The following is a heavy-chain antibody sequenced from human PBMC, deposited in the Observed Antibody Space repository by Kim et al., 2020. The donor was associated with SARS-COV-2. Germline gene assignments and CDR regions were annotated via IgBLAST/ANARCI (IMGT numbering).Heavy chain of an antibody. V-gene: IGHV3-53*01. CDR3: ARLGPVTANYYYGMDV. D-gene: IGHD2-21*02. J-gene: IGHJ6*02. Sequence: DSVKGRFTITRANSRNTVYLQMNSLRADDTAVYYCARLGPVTANYYYGMDVWGQGTTVTVSS.